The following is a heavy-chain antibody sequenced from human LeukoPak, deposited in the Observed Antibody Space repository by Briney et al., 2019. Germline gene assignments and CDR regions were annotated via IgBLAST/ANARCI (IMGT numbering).Heavy chain of an antibody. CDR3: ARTGARGYYDSSGYHFDY. CDR1: GGSFSGYY. J-gene: IGHJ4*02. V-gene: IGHV4-34*01. D-gene: IGHD3-22*01. CDR2: INHSGST. Sequence: SETLSLTCAVYGGSFSGYYWSWIRQPPGKGLEWIGEINHSGSTNYNPSLKSRVTISVDTSKNQFSLKLSSATAADTAVYYCARTGARGYYDSSGYHFDYWGQGTLVTVSS.